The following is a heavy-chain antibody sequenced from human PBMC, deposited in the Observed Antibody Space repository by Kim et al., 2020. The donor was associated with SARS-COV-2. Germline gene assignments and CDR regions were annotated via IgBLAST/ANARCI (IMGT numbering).Heavy chain of an antibody. V-gene: IGHV3-49*04. CDR3: TRGNLEVGATKLGWFDP. CDR1: GFTFGDYA. CDR2: IRSKAYGGTT. Sequence: GGSLRLSCTASGFTFGDYAMSWVRQAPGKGLEWVGFIRSKAYGGTTEYAASVKGRFTISRDDSKSIAYLQMNSLKTEDTAVYYCTRGNLEVGATKLGWFDPWGQGTLVTVSS. J-gene: IGHJ5*02. D-gene: IGHD1-26*01.